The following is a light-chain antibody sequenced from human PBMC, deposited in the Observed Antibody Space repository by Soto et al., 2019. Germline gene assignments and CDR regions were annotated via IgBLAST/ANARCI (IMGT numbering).Light chain of an antibody. J-gene: IGLJ2*01. CDR3: QSYDITYVV. CDR2: SDT. V-gene: IGLV1-40*01. Sequence: QSVLTQPPSVSGAPGQRVTISCTGSSSNIGAGYDVHWYQQLPGTAPKLLIYSDTNRPSGVPDRFFGSKSGTSASLAITGLQAEDEADYYCQSYDITYVVFGGGTKLTVL. CDR1: SSNIGAGYD.